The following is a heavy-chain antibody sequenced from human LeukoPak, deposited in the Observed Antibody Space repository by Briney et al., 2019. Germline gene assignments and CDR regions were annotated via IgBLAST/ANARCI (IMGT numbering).Heavy chain of an antibody. D-gene: IGHD6-13*01. V-gene: IGHV4-34*01. J-gene: IGHJ6*03. CDR2: NNHRGNT. Sequence: SETLSLTCAVYGGPFSGYYWSWIRQPPGRGLEWIGENNHRGNTIDRPSLKSRVTISVDTSKNQLSLKLSSVSAADTAVYYCARTTEAHSWQTRYYSYYMDVWGKGTTVTVSS. CDR3: ARTTEAHSWQTRYYSYYMDV. CDR1: GGPFSGYY.